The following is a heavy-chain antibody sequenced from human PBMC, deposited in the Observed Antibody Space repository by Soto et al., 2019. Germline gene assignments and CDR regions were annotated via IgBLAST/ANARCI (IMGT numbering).Heavy chain of an antibody. J-gene: IGHJ4*02. CDR1: GFTFSNAW. D-gene: IGHD1-26*01. V-gene: IGHV3-15*01. CDR2: IKSKTDGGTT. Sequence: GGSLRLSCAASGFTFSNAWMSWVRQAPGKWLEWVGRIKSKTDGGTTDYAAPVKGRFTISRDDSKNTLYLQMNSLKTEDTAVYYCTTYWGGSSVGATTDFDYWGQGXLVTVSS. CDR3: TTYWGGSSVGATTDFDY.